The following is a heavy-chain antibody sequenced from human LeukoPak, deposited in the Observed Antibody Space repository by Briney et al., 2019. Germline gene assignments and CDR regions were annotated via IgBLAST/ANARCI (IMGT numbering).Heavy chain of an antibody. Sequence: GGSLRLSCAASGFTFSSYSMNWVRQAPGKGLEWVSSISSSSSYIYYADSVKGRFTISRDNAKNSLYLQMNSLRAEDTAVYYCVLVPAAMDAFDIWGQGTMVTVSS. V-gene: IGHV3-21*01. J-gene: IGHJ3*02. CDR2: ISSSSSYI. D-gene: IGHD2-2*01. CDR3: VLVPAAMDAFDI. CDR1: GFTFSSYS.